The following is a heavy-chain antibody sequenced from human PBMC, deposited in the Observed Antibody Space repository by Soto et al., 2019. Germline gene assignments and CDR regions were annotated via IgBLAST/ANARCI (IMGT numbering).Heavy chain of an antibody. V-gene: IGHV1-18*01. CDR3: AREYSSSTGMDV. J-gene: IGHJ6*02. Sequence: GPSGKVSCKASGYTFTSYGISWVQQAPGQGLEWVGWISAYNGKTNYAQKVQGRVTMTTDTATSTAYMELSRLRSDDTAVYYCAREYSSSTGMDVWGQGTTVTVSS. CDR2: ISAYNGKT. D-gene: IGHD6-6*01. CDR1: GYTFTSYG.